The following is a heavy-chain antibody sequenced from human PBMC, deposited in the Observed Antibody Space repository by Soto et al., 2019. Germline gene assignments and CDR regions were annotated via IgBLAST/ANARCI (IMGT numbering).Heavy chain of an antibody. J-gene: IGHJ4*02. Sequence: ASVKVSCKASGYTFTSYAMHWVRQAPGQRLEWMGWINAGNGNTKYSQKFQGRVTITRDTSASTAYMELSSLRSEDTAVYYCASQVRFLEWLSVLDYWGQGTLVTVYS. V-gene: IGHV1-3*01. CDR1: GYTFTSYA. D-gene: IGHD3-3*01. CDR3: ASQVRFLEWLSVLDY. CDR2: INAGNGNT.